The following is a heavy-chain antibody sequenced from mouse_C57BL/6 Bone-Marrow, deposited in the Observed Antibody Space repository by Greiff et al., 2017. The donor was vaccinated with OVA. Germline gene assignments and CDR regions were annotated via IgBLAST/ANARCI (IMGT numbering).Heavy chain of an antibody. V-gene: IGHV1-81*01. CDR2: IYPRSGNT. D-gene: IGHD2-1*01. J-gene: IGHJ4*01. Sequence: VKLVESGAELARPGASVKLSCKASGYTFTSYGISWVKQRTGQGLEWIGEIYPRSGNTYYNEKFKGKATLTADKSSSTAYMELRSLTSEDSAVYFCARRGGNYVYYYAMDYWGQGTSVTVSS. CDR1: GYTFTSYG. CDR3: ARRGGNYVYYYAMDY.